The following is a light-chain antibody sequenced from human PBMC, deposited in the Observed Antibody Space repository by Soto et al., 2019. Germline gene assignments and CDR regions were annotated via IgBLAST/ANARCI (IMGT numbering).Light chain of an antibody. CDR3: SSYAGSSNV. CDR1: SSDVGGYNY. Sequence: QSALTQPASMSGSPEQSITISCTGSSSDVGGYNYVSWYQQHPGKAPKLMIYEVNKRPSGVPDRFSGSKSGNTASLTVSGLQAEDEADYYCSSYAGSSNVFGTGTKLTVL. J-gene: IGLJ1*01. CDR2: EVN. V-gene: IGLV2-8*01.